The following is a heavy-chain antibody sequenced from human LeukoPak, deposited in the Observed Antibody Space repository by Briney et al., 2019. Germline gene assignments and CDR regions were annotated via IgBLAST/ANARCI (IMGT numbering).Heavy chain of an antibody. J-gene: IGHJ4*02. Sequence: PGGSLRLSCAASGFTFSSYSMNWVRQAPGEGLEWVSSISSSSSYIYYADSVKGRFTISRDNAKNSLYLQMNSLRAEDTALYYCARDSTQPGPVVVAATYAGFDYWGQGTLVTVSS. D-gene: IGHD2-15*01. CDR1: GFTFSSYS. CDR2: ISSSSSYI. V-gene: IGHV3-21*04. CDR3: ARDSTQPGPVVVAATYAGFDY.